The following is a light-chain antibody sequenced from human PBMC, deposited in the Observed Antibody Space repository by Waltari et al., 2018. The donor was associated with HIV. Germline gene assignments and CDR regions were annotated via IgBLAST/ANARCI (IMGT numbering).Light chain of an antibody. CDR2: DAS. Sequence: EIVLTQSPATLSLSPGDRATLSCRASQSVSSYLAWYQQKPGQAPRLLIYDASNWSTGIPARFSVSGSGTDFTLTITSLEPEDLAVYYCHHRSNWPPLTFGGGTKVEIK. J-gene: IGKJ4*01. V-gene: IGKV3-11*01. CDR3: HHRSNWPPLT. CDR1: QSVSSY.